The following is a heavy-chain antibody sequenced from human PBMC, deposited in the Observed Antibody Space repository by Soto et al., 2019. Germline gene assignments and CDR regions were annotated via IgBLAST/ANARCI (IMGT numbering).Heavy chain of an antibody. V-gene: IGHV1-3*01. CDR3: SRVDPGETSPFDH. CDR2: INAGNGNT. D-gene: IGHD3-10*01. CDR1: GYTFTNYI. Sequence: ASVKXSCKASGYTFTNYIMHWVRQAPGQRLKWMGWINAGNGNTKYSQKFQGRVTITRDTSTSTVYMELSGLRSDDTAIYYCSRVDPGETSPFDHWGQGTLVTVSS. J-gene: IGHJ4*02.